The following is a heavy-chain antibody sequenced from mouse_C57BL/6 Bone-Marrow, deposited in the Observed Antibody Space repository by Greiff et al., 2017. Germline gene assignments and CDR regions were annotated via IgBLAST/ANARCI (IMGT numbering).Heavy chain of an antibody. Sequence: VQLQQPGAELVRPGASVKLSCKASGYTFTSYGISWVKQRPGQGLEWIGEIYPSSGNTNYNEKFKGKATLTVDKSSSTAYMELSSLTSEDSAVYFCARNEYPFAYWGQGTLVTVSA. CDR1: GYTFTSYG. CDR3: ARNEYPFAY. CDR2: IYPSSGNT. D-gene: IGHD5-1*01. V-gene: IGHV1-81*01. J-gene: IGHJ3*01.